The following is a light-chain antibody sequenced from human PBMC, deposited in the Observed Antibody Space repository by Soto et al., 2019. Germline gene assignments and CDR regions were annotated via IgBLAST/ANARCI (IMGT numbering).Light chain of an antibody. CDR2: GAS. CDR1: QSVSSSY. V-gene: IGKV3-20*01. J-gene: IGKJ1*01. CDR3: QQFGSSPA. Sequence: EIVLTQSPGTLSLSPGERATLSCRASQSVSSSYLAWYQQKPGQAPRLLIYGASSRATGIPDRFSGSGSGTDFTLTISRLEPEDFAVYYCQQFGSSPAFGQETKLDIK.